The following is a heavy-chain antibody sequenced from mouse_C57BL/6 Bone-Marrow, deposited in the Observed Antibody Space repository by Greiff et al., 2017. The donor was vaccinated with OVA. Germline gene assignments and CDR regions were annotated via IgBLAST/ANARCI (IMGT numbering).Heavy chain of an antibody. Sequence: VKLMESGPGLVAPSQSLSITCTVSGFSLTSYGVHWVRQPPGKGLEWLVVIWSDGSTTYNSALKSRLSISTDNSKSQVFLKMNSLQTDDTAMYYCARDYGSSGAWFAYWGQGTLVTVSA. V-gene: IGHV2-6*03. D-gene: IGHD1-1*01. CDR3: ARDYGSSGAWFAY. CDR2: IWSDGST. J-gene: IGHJ3*01. CDR1: GFSLTSYG.